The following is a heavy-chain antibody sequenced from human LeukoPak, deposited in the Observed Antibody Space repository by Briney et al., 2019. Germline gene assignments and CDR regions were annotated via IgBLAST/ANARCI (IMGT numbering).Heavy chain of an antibody. J-gene: IGHJ3*02. V-gene: IGHV1-24*01. D-gene: IGHD7-27*01. CDR1: GYTLTELS. Sequence: GASVKVSCKVSGYTLTELSMHWVRQAPGKGLEWMGGFDPEDGETIYAQKFQGRVTMTEDTSTDTAYMELSSLRSEDTAVYYCATDSALGFHDAFDIWGQGTMVTVSS. CDR3: ATDSALGFHDAFDI. CDR2: FDPEDGET.